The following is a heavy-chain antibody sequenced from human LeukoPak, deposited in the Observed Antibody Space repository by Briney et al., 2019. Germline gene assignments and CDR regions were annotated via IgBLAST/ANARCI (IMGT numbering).Heavy chain of an antibody. CDR3: ARESDIVVVVAATEWFDP. Sequence: ASVKVSCKASGYTFTGYYMHWVRQAPGQGLEWMGWINPNSGGTNYAQKFQGRVTMTRDTSISTAYMELSRLRPDDTAVYYCARESDIVVVVAATEWFDPWGQGTLVTVSS. CDR1: GYTFTGYY. J-gene: IGHJ5*02. V-gene: IGHV1-2*02. D-gene: IGHD2-15*01. CDR2: INPNSGGT.